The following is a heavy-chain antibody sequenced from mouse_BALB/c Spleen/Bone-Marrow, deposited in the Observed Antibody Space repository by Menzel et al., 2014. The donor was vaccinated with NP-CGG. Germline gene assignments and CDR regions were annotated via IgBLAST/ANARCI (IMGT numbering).Heavy chain of an antibody. CDR1: GFDFSRYW. D-gene: IGHD2-4*01. V-gene: IGHV4-1*02. CDR3: ARLYYDYDDVFYWCFDV. CDR2: INPDSSTI. Sequence: EVKLVESGGGLVQPGGSLKLSCAASGFDFSRYWMSWVRQAPGKGLEWIGEINPDSSTINYTPSLKDKFIISRDNAKNTLYLQMSKVRSEDTALYYCARLYYDYDDVFYWCFDVWGAGTTVTVSS. J-gene: IGHJ1*01.